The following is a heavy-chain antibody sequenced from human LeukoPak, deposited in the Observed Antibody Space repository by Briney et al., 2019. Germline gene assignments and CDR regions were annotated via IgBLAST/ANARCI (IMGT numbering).Heavy chain of an antibody. CDR3: ARDYYGYYFDY. V-gene: IGHV3-48*03. D-gene: IGHD3-10*01. J-gene: IGHJ4*02. Sequence: QPGGSLRLSCAASGFTFSSYEMNWVRQAPGKGLEWVSYISSSDSTIYYADSVKGRFTISRDNAKNSLYLQMNSLRAEDTAVYYCARDYYGYYFDYWGQGTLVTVSS. CDR2: ISSSDSTI. CDR1: GFTFSSYE.